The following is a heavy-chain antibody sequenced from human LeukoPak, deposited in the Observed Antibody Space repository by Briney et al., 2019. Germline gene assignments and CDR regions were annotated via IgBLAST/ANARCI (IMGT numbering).Heavy chain of an antibody. CDR1: GGSISSYH. J-gene: IGHJ4*02. V-gene: IGHV4-59*12. Sequence: SETLSLTCTVSGGSISSYHWSWIRQPPGKGLEWIGYIYYSGSTNYNPSLKSRVTISVDTSKNQFSLKLSSVTAADTAVYYCARARSIRGSGYAYWGQGTLATVSS. D-gene: IGHD3-22*01. CDR2: IYYSGST. CDR3: ARARSIRGSGYAY.